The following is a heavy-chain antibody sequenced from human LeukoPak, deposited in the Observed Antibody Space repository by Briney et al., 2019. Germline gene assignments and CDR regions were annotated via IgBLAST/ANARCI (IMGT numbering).Heavy chain of an antibody. CDR1: VFTFSSYA. V-gene: IGHV3-30*04. J-gene: IGHJ6*03. D-gene: IGHD3-10*01. CDR3: ARASMVSYYYYYMDV. Sequence: GGSLRLSCAASVFTFSSYAMHWVRQAPGKGLEWVAVISYDGSNKYYADSVKGRFPISRDNSKNTLYLQMNSLRAEDTAVYYCARASMVSYYYYYMDVWGKGTMVTVSS. CDR2: ISYDGSNK.